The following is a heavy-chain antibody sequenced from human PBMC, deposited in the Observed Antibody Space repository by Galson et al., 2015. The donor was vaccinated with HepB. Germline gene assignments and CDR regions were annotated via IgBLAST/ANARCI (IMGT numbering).Heavy chain of an antibody. CDR1: GFSLPTNGMG. D-gene: IGHD2-2*01. J-gene: IGHJ5*02. CDR3: AHRQNVPERHGSGWFDP. Sequence: LSLVTPTPTLTLSCTFSGFSLPTNGMGVGWIRQLPGKALEWLAVIYWDDDNRYSPSLKSILTITKDTSKNQVVLTMTNMDPADTGTYYCAHRQNVPERHGSGWFDPWGQGTLVTVSS. V-gene: IGHV2-5*02. CDR2: IYWDDDN.